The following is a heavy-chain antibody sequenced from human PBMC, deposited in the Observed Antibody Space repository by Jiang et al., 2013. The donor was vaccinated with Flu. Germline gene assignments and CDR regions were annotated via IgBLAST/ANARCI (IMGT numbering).Heavy chain of an antibody. Sequence: RSKWYNDYTVSVKSRITINPDTSKNQFSLQLNSVTPEDTAVYYCARSYFKHLIDYWGQGTLVTVSS. J-gene: IGHJ4*02. CDR3: ARSYFKHLIDY. CDR2: RSKWYN. V-gene: IGHV6-1*01. D-gene: IGHD1-26*01.